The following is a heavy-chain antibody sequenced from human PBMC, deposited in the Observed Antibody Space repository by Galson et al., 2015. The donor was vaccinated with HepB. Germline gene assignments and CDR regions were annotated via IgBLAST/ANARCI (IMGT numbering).Heavy chain of an antibody. CDR2: IWYDGSNK. V-gene: IGHV3-33*01. CDR1: GFTFSSYG. Sequence: SLRLSCAASGFTFSSYGMHWVRQAPGKGLEWVAVIWYDGSNKYYADSVKGRFTISRDNSKNTLYLQMNSLRAEDTAVYYCARGVFGVSSLLGHGLDYMDVWGKGTTVTVSS. D-gene: IGHD6-13*01. J-gene: IGHJ6*03. CDR3: ARGVFGVSSLLGHGLDYMDV.